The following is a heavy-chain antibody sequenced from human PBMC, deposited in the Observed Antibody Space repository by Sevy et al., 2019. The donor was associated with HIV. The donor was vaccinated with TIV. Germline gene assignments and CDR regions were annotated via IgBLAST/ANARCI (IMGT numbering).Heavy chain of an antibody. J-gene: IGHJ1*01. D-gene: IGHD1-1*01. Sequence: GESLKISCAASGFTFNRYSMHWVRQAPGKGLEWVATISFDETNKHYPDSVKGRFTISRDNFQNSLFLQMDSLRPEDTAVYYCALERLSSDVAEYFQNWGQGTLVTVSS. CDR2: ISFDETNK. V-gene: IGHV3-30-3*01. CDR1: GFTFNRYS. CDR3: ALERLSSDVAEYFQN.